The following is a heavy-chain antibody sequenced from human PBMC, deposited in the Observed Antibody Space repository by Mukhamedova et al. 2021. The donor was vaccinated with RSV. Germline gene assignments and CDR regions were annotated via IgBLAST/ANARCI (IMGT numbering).Heavy chain of an antibody. V-gene: IGHV4-34*01. CDR3: SRRLGFCSGCSCYPPRNWFYP. J-gene: IGHJ5*02. Sequence: EYMGEINHSGSTNYNPSLKSRVTISVDTSKNQFSLKLSSVTAADTAVYYCSRRLGFCSGCSCYPPRNWFYPFGQFTLVTVSS. CDR2: INHSGST. D-gene: IGHD2-15*01.